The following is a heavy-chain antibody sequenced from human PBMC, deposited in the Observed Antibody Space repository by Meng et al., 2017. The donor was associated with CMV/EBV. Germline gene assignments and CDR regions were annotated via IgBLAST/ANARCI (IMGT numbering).Heavy chain of an antibody. Sequence: ASVKVSCKASGYTFTTFGISWVRQAPGQGLEWMGWISGYNANTKYAQKFQGRVTMTTDTSTSTAYMELRSLRSDDTAVYYCARGRLTGTTLYYGMDVWGQGTTVTV. CDR3: ARGRLTGTTLYYGMDV. V-gene: IGHV1-18*01. CDR1: GYTFTTFG. CDR2: ISGYNANT. J-gene: IGHJ6*02. D-gene: IGHD1/OR15-1a*01.